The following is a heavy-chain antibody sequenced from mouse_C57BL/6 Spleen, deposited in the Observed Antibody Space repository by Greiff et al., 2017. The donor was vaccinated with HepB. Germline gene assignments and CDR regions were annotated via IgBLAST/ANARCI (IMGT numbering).Heavy chain of an antibody. D-gene: IGHD1-1*01. J-gene: IGHJ3*01. CDR1: GYTFTSYT. CDR3: AREGILFPFAY. Sequence: QVQLQQSGAELARPGASVKMSCKASGYTFTSYTMHWVKQRPGQGLEWIGYINPSSGYTKYNQKFKDKATLTADKSSSTAYMQLSSLTSEDSAVYYCAREGILFPFAYWGQGTLVTVSA. V-gene: IGHV1-4*01. CDR2: INPSSGYT.